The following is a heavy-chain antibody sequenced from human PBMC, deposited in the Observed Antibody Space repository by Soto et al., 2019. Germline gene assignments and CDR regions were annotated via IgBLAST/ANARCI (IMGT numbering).Heavy chain of an antibody. J-gene: IGHJ3*02. CDR1: GGSFSSNA. D-gene: IGHD1-26*01. CDR3: ASRERVDAFDI. Sequence: SVKVSCKASGGSFSSNAISWVRQAPGQGLEWMGGIIPILGSANYAQKFQDRLTITADGSTTTTYMELNSLRSEDAAVYYCASRERVDAFDIWGKGTWGTVSS. CDR2: IIPILGSA. V-gene: IGHV1-69*13.